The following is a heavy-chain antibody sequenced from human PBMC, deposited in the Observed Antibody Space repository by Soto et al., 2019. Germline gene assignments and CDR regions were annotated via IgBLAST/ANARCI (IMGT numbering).Heavy chain of an antibody. D-gene: IGHD5-12*01. J-gene: IGHJ4*02. V-gene: IGHV4-39*01. CDR3: ARQRVATIIIRDFDY. CDR1: CGSISSSSYY. CDR2: IYYSGST. Sequence: SETVSLTCTVSCGSISSSSYYWGWIRQPPGKGLEWIGSIYYSGSTYYNPSLKSRVTISVDTSKNQFSLKLSSVTAADTAVYYCARQRVATIIIRDFDYWGQGTLVTFSS.